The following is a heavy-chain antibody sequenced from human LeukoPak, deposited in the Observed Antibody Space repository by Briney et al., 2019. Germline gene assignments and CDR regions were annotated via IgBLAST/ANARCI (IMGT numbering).Heavy chain of an antibody. D-gene: IGHD3-10*01. CDR1: GFSLRAFD. Sequence: GGSLRLSCAASGFSLRAFDLIWFRRAPGKGLVWVSIINGGGDIMMYEDSVKGRFTISRDNSKNTFYLQMNSLRVEDTAVYYCAMRDRGYGLDIWGQGTMVTVSS. J-gene: IGHJ3*02. CDR3: AMRDRGYGLDI. CDR2: INGGGDIM. V-gene: IGHV3-23*01.